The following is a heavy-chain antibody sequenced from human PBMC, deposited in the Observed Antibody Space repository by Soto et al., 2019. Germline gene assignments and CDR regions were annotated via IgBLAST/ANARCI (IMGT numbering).Heavy chain of an antibody. CDR1: GYTFTGLY. V-gene: IGHV1-2*02. CDR2: INPNSGGT. Sequence: ASVKVSCKASGYTFTGLYIHWVRLAPGQGLEWMGWINPNSGGTNYAEKFQGRVTMTRDTSIRTAYLELSSLISDDTAVYYCARGKDIVLPGPNWFDPWGQGTLVTVSS. CDR3: ARGKDIVLPGPNWFDP. D-gene: IGHD2-8*02. J-gene: IGHJ5*02.